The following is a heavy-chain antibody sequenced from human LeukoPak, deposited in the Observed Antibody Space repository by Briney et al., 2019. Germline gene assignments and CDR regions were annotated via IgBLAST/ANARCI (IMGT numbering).Heavy chain of an antibody. CDR2: ISHDGSKK. V-gene: IGHV3-30*03. J-gene: IGHJ4*02. Sequence: GGSLRLSCAASGFTLSSYGMHWVRQPQGEGLEWVAVISHDGSKKYSAESVKGRFTISRDNSKNTLYLQMNSLRAEDTAVYYCARANGQLWTTPDYWGQGTLVTVSS. CDR1: GFTLSSYG. D-gene: IGHD5-18*01. CDR3: ARANGQLWTTPDY.